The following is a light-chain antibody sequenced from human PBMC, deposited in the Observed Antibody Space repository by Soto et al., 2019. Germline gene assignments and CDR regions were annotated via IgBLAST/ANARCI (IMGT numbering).Light chain of an antibody. V-gene: IGKV4-1*01. CDR2: WAS. Sequence: DIVMTQSPDSLAVSLGERATLNCKSSQSVLYSSNNKNYLAWYQQKVGQPPKLVIYWASTRESGVPDRFSGSGSGTDFTLTISSLQAEDVAVYSCQQYYDTPPYTFGQGTKLEIK. CDR1: QSVLYSSNNKNY. CDR3: QQYYDTPPYT. J-gene: IGKJ2*01.